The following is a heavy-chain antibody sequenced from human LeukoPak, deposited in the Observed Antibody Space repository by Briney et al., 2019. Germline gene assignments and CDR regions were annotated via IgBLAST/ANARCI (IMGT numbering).Heavy chain of an antibody. CDR1: GGSISSYY. Sequence: SETLSLTCTISGGSISSYYWSWIRQPPGKGLEWIGYIYYTGSTNYNPSLKSRVTISVDTSKNQFSLKLSSVTAADTAVYYCARHAYYYYYMDVWGKGTTVTISS. CDR3: ARHAYYYYYMDV. CDR2: IYYTGST. V-gene: IGHV4-59*01. J-gene: IGHJ6*03.